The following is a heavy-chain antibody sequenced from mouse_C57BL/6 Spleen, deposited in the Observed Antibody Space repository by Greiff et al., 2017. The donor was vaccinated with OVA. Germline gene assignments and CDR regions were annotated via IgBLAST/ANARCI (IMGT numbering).Heavy chain of an antibody. CDR1: GFTFSDYG. V-gene: IGHV5-17*01. Sequence: VQLKESGGGLVKPGGSLKLSCAASGFTFSDYGMHWVRQAPEKGLEWVAYISSGSSTIYYADTVKGRFTISRDNAKNTLFLQMTSLRSEDTAMYYCARRYGNYEEDYFDYWGQGTTLTVSS. CDR3: ARRYGNYEEDYFDY. J-gene: IGHJ2*01. CDR2: ISSGSSTI. D-gene: IGHD2-1*01.